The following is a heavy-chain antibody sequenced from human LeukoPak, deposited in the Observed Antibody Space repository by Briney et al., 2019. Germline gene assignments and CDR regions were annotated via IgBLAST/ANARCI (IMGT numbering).Heavy chain of an antibody. Sequence: SETLSLTCAVYGGSFSGYYWSWIRQPPGKGLEWIGEINHSGSTNYNPSLKSRVTLSVDTSKNQFSLKLTSVTDADTAVYYCARRAGLHSLDNWGQGTLVTVSS. CDR3: ARRAGLHSLDN. D-gene: IGHD6-13*01. CDR1: GGSFSGYY. CDR2: INHSGST. V-gene: IGHV4-34*01. J-gene: IGHJ4*02.